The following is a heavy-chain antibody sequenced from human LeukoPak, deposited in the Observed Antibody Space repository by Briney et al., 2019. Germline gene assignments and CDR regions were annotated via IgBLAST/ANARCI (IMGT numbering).Heavy chain of an antibody. CDR3: ATLPGRAIFGVVIPNDY. V-gene: IGHV3-21*01. Sequence: GGSLRLSCGASGFTFSSYSMNWVRQAPGKGLEWVSSISSSSSYIYYADSVKGRFTISRDNAKNSLYLQMDSLRAEDTAVYYCATLPGRAIFGVVIPNDYWGQGTLVTVSS. CDR2: ISSSSSYI. CDR1: GFTFSSYS. D-gene: IGHD3-3*01. J-gene: IGHJ4*02.